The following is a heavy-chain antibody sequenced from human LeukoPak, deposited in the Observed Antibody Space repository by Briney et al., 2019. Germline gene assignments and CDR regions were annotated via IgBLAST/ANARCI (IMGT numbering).Heavy chain of an antibody. Sequence: PGGSLRLSCAASGFTFSSYAMHWVRQAPGKGLEYVSAISSNEGSTYYANSVKGRFTISRDNSKNTLYLQMGSLRAEDMAVYYCARARGDTAMVKDYWGQGTLVTVSS. V-gene: IGHV3-64*01. D-gene: IGHD5-18*01. J-gene: IGHJ4*02. CDR1: GFTFSSYA. CDR2: ISSNEGST. CDR3: ARARGDTAMVKDY.